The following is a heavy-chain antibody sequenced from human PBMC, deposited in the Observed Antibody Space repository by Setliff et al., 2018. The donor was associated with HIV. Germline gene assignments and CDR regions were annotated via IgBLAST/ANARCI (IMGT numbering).Heavy chain of an antibody. D-gene: IGHD3-3*01. CDR2: IHTSGST. V-gene: IGHV4-61*02. Sequence: PSETLSLTCTVSGGSISSGTYYWSWIRQPAGKGLEWIGRIHTSGSTNYNPSLKSRVSISVDASKNQFSLKLSSVTAADTAVYYCARQIIDDFWSAYNDWGQGTLVTAPQ. CDR1: GGSISSGTYY. CDR3: ARQIIDDFWSAYND. J-gene: IGHJ4*02.